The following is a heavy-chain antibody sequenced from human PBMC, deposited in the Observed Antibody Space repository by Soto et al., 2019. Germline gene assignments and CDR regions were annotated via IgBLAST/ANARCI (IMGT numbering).Heavy chain of an antibody. J-gene: IGHJ4*02. Sequence: EVQLLESGGGLVQPGGSLRLSCAASGFTFSTYAMTWVRQAPGKGLEWVSTISTSGGSTHYADSVKGRFTISRDNSKNTLYLQMNSLRVKDTAVYYCAKVGFPYSYGYMFYYWGQGTLVTVSS. V-gene: IGHV3-23*01. CDR1: GFTFSTYA. CDR3: AKVGFPYSYGYMFYY. CDR2: ISTSGGST. D-gene: IGHD5-18*01.